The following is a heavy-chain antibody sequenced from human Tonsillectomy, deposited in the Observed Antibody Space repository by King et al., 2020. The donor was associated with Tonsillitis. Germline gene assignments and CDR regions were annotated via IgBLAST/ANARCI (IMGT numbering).Heavy chain of an antibody. CDR3: ARGGGYYYGSGSSAYGMDV. V-gene: IGHV3-53*04. CDR2: TYSGGST. CDR1: GFTVSSNY. J-gene: IGHJ6*02. Sequence: VQLVESGGGLVQPGGSLRLSCAASGFTVSSNYMSWVRQAPGKGLEWVSVTYSGGSTYYADSVKGRFTISRHNSKNTLYLQMNSLRAEDTAVYYCARGGGYYYGSGSSAYGMDVWGQGTTVTVSS. D-gene: IGHD3-10*01.